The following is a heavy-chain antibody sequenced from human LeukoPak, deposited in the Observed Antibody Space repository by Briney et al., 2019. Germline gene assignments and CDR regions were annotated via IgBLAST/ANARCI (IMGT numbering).Heavy chain of an antibody. CDR2: IYYSGST. V-gene: IGHV4-31*03. D-gene: IGHD1-26*01. Sequence: SQTLSLTCTVSGGSISSGGYYWSWIPQHPGKGLEWIGYIYYSGSTYYNPSLKSRVTISVDTSKTQFSLKLSSVTAADTAVYSCARDRGSGSFIDYWGQGTLVTVSS. CDR1: GGSISSGGYY. J-gene: IGHJ4*02. CDR3: ARDRGSGSFIDY.